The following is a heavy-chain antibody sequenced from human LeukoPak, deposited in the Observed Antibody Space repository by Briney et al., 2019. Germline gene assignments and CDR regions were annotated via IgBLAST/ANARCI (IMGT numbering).Heavy chain of an antibody. J-gene: IGHJ4*02. Sequence: PGGSLRLSCVVSGFTINSYAMSWVRQAPGKGPEWVSAIGGTGDSTYYADSVKGRFFISRDYSTNTLFLQMNNLRVEDTAVYYCAKKMGTWFVGFDSWGQGILVTVSS. V-gene: IGHV3-23*01. CDR2: IGGTGDST. CDR1: GFTINSYA. D-gene: IGHD3-10*01. CDR3: AKKMGTWFVGFDS.